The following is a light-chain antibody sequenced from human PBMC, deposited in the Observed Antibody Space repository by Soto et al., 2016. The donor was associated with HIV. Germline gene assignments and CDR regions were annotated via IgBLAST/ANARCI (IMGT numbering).Light chain of an antibody. CDR1: NIETKS. J-gene: IGLJ3*02. V-gene: IGLV3-21*03. CDR2: DDS. Sequence: SYELTQPPSVLVAPGKTARVTCGGNNIETKSVHWYQQKPGQAPVLVVYDDSDRPSGIPERFSGSNSGNTATLTISRVEAGDEADYYCQVWDSTTVFLGVFGGGTKLTVL. CDR3: QVWDSTTVFLGV.